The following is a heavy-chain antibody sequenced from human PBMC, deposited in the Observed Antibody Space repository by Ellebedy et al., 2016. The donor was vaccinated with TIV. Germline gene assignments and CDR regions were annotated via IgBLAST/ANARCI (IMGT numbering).Heavy chain of an antibody. D-gene: IGHD1-26*01. CDR3: ARGYSGRKGIEYGMDV. CDR1: GYTFTGYY. J-gene: IGHJ6*02. Sequence: ASVKVSXKASGYTFTGYYMHWVRQAPGQGLEWMGWINPNSGGTNYAQKFQGRVTMTRDTSISTAYMELSRLRSDDTAVYYCARGYSGRKGIEYGMDVWGQGTTVTVSS. V-gene: IGHV1-2*02. CDR2: INPNSGGT.